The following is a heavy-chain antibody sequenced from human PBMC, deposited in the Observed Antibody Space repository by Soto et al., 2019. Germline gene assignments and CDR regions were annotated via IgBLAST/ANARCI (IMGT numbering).Heavy chain of an antibody. J-gene: IGHJ5*02. V-gene: IGHV4-59*01. D-gene: IGHD3-10*01. CDR2: IYYSGST. CDR3: ARHYGSGTYYSWFDP. Sequence: PSETLSLTCTVSGGSISSYYWSWIRQPPGKGLEWIGYIYYSGSTNYNPSLKSRVTISVDTSKNQFSLKMTSVTAADTAVYYCARHYGSGTYYSWFDPWGQGTLVTVSS. CDR1: GGSISSYY.